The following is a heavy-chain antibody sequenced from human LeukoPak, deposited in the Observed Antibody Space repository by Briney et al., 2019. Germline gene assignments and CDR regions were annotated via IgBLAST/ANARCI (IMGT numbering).Heavy chain of an antibody. Sequence: SETLSLTCTVSGGSFTSGGYYWGWISQHPGNGLEWFRYVYYSGSTYYNPSLKSRVTISVDTSKNQLSPKRSSVTAADTAVYYCSRARRGYCSGGSCYSAYFDYWGQGTLVTVSS. CDR2: VYYSGST. J-gene: IGHJ4*02. D-gene: IGHD2-15*01. CDR3: SRARRGYCSGGSCYSAYFDY. CDR1: GGSFTSGGYY. V-gene: IGHV4-31*03.